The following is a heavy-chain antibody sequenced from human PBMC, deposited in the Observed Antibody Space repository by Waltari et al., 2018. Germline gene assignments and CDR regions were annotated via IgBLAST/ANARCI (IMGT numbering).Heavy chain of an antibody. CDR3: ANLRPGGYGMDV. V-gene: IGHV3-74*01. D-gene: IGHD2-15*01. CDR2: IKADGSGA. J-gene: IGHJ6*02. Sequence: EGQLVESGGGLVQPGGSLSLSCAASGFTFSDFYMHWVRQAPGKGLVWVSRIKADGSGATYADSVRGRFTISRDNTKSTLYLQMNSLRVDDTAVYYCANLRPGGYGMDVWGQGTTVTVSS. CDR1: GFTFSDFY.